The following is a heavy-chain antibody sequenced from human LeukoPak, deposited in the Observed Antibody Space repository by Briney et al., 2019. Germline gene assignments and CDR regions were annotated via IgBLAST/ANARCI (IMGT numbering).Heavy chain of an antibody. CDR1: GFTFSSYW. CDR3: ARDRRDGYNFNY. J-gene: IGHJ4*02. D-gene: IGHD5-24*01. V-gene: IGHV3-74*01. CDR2: INSDGSST. Sequence: GGSLRLSCAASGFTFSSYWMHWVRQAPGKGLVWVSRINSDGSSTSYADSVKGRFTISRDNAKNTLNLQMNSLRAEDTAVYYCARDRRDGYNFNYWGQGTLVTVSS.